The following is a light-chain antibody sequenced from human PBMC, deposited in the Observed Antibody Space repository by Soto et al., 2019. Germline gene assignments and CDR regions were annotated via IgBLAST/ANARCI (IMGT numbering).Light chain of an antibody. V-gene: IGLV1-44*01. CDR1: SSNIERNT. J-gene: IGLJ1*01. CDR2: GTN. CDR3: AAWDDSLNAQFV. Sequence: QSALTQPRSASGTPGQRVTISCSGSSSNIERNTVNWYQQLPGAAPKLLIYGTNHRPSGVPDRFSGSKSGTSGSLAISGLQSEDEADYYCAAWDDSLNAQFVFGTGTKVTVL.